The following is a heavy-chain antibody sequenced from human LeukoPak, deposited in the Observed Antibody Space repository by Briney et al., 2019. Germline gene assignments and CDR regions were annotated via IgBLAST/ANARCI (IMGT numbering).Heavy chain of an antibody. CDR2: INPSGGST. CDR3: ARAAIFGVVIPEPDFDY. J-gene: IGHJ4*02. D-gene: IGHD3-3*01. CDR1: GYTFTSYY. Sequence: ASVKVPCKASGYTFTSYYMHWVRQAPGQGLEWMGIINPSGGSTSYAQKFQGRVTMTRDTSTSTVYMELSSLRSEDTAVYYCARAAIFGVVIPEPDFDYWGQGTLVTVSS. V-gene: IGHV1-46*01.